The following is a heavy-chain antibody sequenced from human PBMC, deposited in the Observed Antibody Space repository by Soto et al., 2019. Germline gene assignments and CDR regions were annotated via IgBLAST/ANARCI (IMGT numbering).Heavy chain of an antibody. J-gene: IGHJ5*02. CDR3: TTEHRSSWYVSPFDP. D-gene: IGHD6-13*01. CDR1: GFTFSNAW. V-gene: IGHV3-15*01. CDR2: IKSKTDGGTT. Sequence: GGSLRLSCAASGFTFSNAWMSWVRQAPGKGLEWVGRIKSKTDGGTTDYAAPVKGRFTISRDDSKNTLYLQMNSLKTEDTAVYHCTTEHRSSWYVSPFDPWGQGNLVTVSS.